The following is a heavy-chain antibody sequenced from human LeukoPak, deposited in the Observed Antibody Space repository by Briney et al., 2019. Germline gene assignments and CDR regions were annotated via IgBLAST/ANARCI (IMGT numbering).Heavy chain of an antibody. D-gene: IGHD3-22*01. CDR2: INPNSGGT. CDR1: GYTFTGYY. V-gene: IGHV1-2*02. J-gene: IGHJ4*02. Sequence: ASVKVSCKASGYTFTGYYMHWGRQAPGQGLEWMGWINPNSGGTNYAQKFQGRVTMTRDTSISTAYMELSRLRSDDTAVYYCARDSSPVYYYDKAYYFDYWGQGTLVTVSS. CDR3: ARDSSPVYYYDKAYYFDY.